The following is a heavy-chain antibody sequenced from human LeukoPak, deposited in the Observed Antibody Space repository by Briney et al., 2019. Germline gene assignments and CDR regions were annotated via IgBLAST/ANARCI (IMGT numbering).Heavy chain of an antibody. J-gene: IGHJ4*02. CDR1: GGSISSNY. CDR2: IYTSGST. CDR3: ARGPGDSSGYYYFDY. D-gene: IGHD3-22*01. V-gene: IGHV4-4*07. Sequence: PSETLSLTCPVSGGSISSNYWSWIRQPAGKGLEWIGRIYTSGSTNYNPSLKSRVTMSVDTSKNQFSLKLSSVTAADTAVYYCARGPGDSSGYYYFDYWGQGTLVTVSS.